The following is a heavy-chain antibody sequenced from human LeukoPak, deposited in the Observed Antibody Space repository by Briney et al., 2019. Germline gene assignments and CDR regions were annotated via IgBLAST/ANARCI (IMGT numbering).Heavy chain of an antibody. J-gene: IGHJ4*02. CDR1: AFAFSRYG. Sequence: EPGRSRRLSWPPSAFAFSRYGMHWVRQAPGKGLEGVALISHDGTNKNHADSVKGRFTISRDNSNNTLYLQMSSLRAEDTAVYYCARGPGALDYWGQGTLVTVSS. D-gene: IGHD2-2*01. CDR3: ARGPGALDY. CDR2: ISHDGTNK. V-gene: IGHV3-30*03.